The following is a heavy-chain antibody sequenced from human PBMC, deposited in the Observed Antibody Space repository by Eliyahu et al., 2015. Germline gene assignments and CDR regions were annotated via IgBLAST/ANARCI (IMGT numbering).Heavy chain of an antibody. Sequence: QVQLQESGPGLVQPSQTLSLTCTVSGGSISSGGYYWSWIRQHPGKGLEWIGYIYYSGNTDYNPSLKSRVTISVDTSKNQFSLKLSSVTAADTAVYYCARADLNYSGSGSSYYYNLDVWGQGTAVTVSS. CDR2: IYYSGNT. D-gene: IGHD3-10*01. CDR1: GGSISSGGYY. V-gene: IGHV4-31*03. J-gene: IGHJ6*02. CDR3: ARADLNYSGSGSSYYYNLDV.